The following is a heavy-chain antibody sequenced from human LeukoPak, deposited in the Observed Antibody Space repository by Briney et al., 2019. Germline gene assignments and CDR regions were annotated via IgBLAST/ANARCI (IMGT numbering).Heavy chain of an antibody. CDR3: ARARFLGSFDY. D-gene: IGHD2-21*01. J-gene: IGHJ4*02. CDR1: GGSISSSSYY. V-gene: IGHV4-39*07. CDR2: IYYSGST. Sequence: SETLSLTCSVSGGSISSSSYYWGWIRQPPGKGLEWIGSIYYSGSTYYNPSLKSRVTISVDTSKNQFSLKLSSVTAADTAVYYCARARFLGSFDYWGQGTLVTVSS.